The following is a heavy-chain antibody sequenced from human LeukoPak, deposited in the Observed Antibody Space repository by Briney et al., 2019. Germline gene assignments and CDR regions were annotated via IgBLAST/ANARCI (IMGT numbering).Heavy chain of an antibody. CDR1: GYTFTDYY. D-gene: IGHD3-16*01. CDR3: ARDLGGSRGSPFDY. V-gene: IGHV1-2*02. J-gene: IGHJ4*02. Sequence: ASVKVSCKASGYTFTDYYLHSVRQAPGQGLEWMGWINPHTGSTNYAQRFQGRVTMTGDTSISTAYMELGRLKSDDSAIYYCARDLGGSRGSPFDYWGQGTLVTV. CDR2: INPHTGST.